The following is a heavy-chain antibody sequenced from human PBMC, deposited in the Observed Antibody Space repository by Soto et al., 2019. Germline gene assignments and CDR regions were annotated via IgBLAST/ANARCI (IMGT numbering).Heavy chain of an antibody. D-gene: IGHD3-9*01. J-gene: IGHJ6*02. CDR2: ISGSGGST. Sequence: GGSLTLSCASSGFTFSSYSMNWVRQAPGKGLEWVSAISGSGGSTYYADSVKGRFTISRDNSKNTLYLQMNSLRAGDTAVYYCAKLSSAVRYFDWLPPDYGMDVWGQGTTVTVSS. V-gene: IGHV3-23*01. CDR3: AKLSSAVRYFDWLPPDYGMDV. CDR1: GFTFSSYS.